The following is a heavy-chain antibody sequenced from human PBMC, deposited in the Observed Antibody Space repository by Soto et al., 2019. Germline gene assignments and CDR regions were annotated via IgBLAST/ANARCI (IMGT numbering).Heavy chain of an antibody. D-gene: IGHD6-6*01. CDR2: ITHDGYNR. CDR3: AKGGSFDI. Sequence: QVQLVESVGSVVQPGWSRRLSGAASGVSFSYYGLHLVRQAPDKGLEWLALITHDGYNRYYAYSVKGGFTISRDNSKNTIFLQMNSLKSEDTAVYYCAKGGSFDIWGQGTLVTVSS. J-gene: IGHJ4*02. V-gene: IGHV3-30*18. CDR1: GVSFSYYG.